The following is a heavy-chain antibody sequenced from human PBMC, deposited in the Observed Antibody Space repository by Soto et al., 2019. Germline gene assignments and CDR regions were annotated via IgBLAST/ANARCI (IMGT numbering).Heavy chain of an antibody. D-gene: IGHD3-10*01. CDR3: ARARLSNGDPNSYFFYGLDV. CDR1: GDMFRNSA. J-gene: IGHJ6*02. Sequence: QVQLVQSGAEVKRPGSSVKVSCKASGDMFRNSAFTWVRQAPGQGLAWMGVIIPLFRTTDVAQKFQGRVNLTADESTSSLYMDVSSLTSEDTAVYYCARARLSNGDPNSYFFYGLDVWGQGTTITVSS. CDR2: IIPLFRTT. V-gene: IGHV1-69*01.